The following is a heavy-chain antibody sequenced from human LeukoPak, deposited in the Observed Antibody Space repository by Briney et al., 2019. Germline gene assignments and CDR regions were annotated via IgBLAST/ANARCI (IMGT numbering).Heavy chain of an antibody. V-gene: IGHV3-7*01. CDR3: ARDPRFFQD. D-gene: IGHD3-3*01. CDR1: GFIFSNYW. J-gene: IGHJ1*01. Sequence: PGGSLRLSCAASGFIFSNYWMSWVRQVPAKGLEWVANIKQDGSEKYYVDSVKGRFTISRDNAKNSLYLQMNSLRDEDTAVYYCARDPRFFQDWGQGTLVTVSS. CDR2: IKQDGSEK.